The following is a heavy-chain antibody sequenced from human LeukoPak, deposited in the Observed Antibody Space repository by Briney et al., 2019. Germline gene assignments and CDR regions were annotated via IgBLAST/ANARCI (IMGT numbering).Heavy chain of an antibody. CDR3: ASDPPPLYSSSFDY. J-gene: IGHJ4*02. CDR2: IYHSGST. Sequence: PGGSLRLSCAASGFTFSSYSMNWVRQAPGKGLEWIGEIYHSGSTNYNPSLKSRVTISVDKSKNQFSLKLSSVTAADTAVYYCASDPPPLYSSSFDYWGQGTLVTVSS. V-gene: IGHV4-4*02. D-gene: IGHD6-13*01. CDR1: GFTFSSYSM.